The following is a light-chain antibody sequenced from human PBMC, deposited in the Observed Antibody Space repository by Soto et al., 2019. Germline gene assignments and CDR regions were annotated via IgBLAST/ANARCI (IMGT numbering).Light chain of an antibody. V-gene: IGLV2-8*01. CDR1: SFDVGGYNY. CDR3: SAYAGSPYLYV. Sequence: QSALTQPRSVSGSPGQSVTISCTGTSFDVGGYNYVSWYQQHPGKAPQVLMYEVSKRPSGVPDRFSGSKSGNTASLTVSGLQAEDEADYYCSAYAGSPYLYVFGSGTKVTVL. CDR2: EVS. J-gene: IGLJ1*01.